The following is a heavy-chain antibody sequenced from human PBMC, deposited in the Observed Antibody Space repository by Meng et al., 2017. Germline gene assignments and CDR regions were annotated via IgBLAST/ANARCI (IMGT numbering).Heavy chain of an antibody. CDR1: GGSISSSSYY. D-gene: IGHD3-22*01. CDR3: AREIQKRRYYYDSSGYYYFDY. Sequence: SETLSLTCTVSGGSISSSSYYWGWIRQPPGKGLEWIGSIYYSGSTYYNPSLKSRVTISVDTSKNQFSLKLSSVTAADTAVYYCAREIQKRRYYYDSSGYYYFDYWGQGTLVTVSS. V-gene: IGHV4-39*07. J-gene: IGHJ4*02. CDR2: IYYSGST.